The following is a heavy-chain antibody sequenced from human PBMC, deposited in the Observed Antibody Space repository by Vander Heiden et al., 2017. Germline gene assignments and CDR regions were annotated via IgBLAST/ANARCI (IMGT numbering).Heavy chain of an antibody. CDR3: ARESYCTSTSCYYGMDV. CDR1: GVTFSDYY. V-gene: IGHV3-11*01. D-gene: IGHD2-2*01. CDR2: ISSSGSTI. J-gene: IGHJ6*02. Sequence: QVQLVESGGGLVKPGGALRLSCAASGVTFSDYYMSWIRQAPGKGLEWVSYISSSGSTIYYADSVKGRFTISRDNAKNSLFLQMNSLRAEDTAVYYCARESYCTSTSCYYGMDVWGQGTTVTVSS.